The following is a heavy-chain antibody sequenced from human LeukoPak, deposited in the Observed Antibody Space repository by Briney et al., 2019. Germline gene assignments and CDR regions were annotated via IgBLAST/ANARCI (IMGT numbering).Heavy chain of an antibody. CDR1: GFTVSRNY. D-gene: IGHD2-15*01. J-gene: IGHJ4*02. V-gene: IGHV3-53*01. CDR3: ARPSGYCSGGGGSCFPFDY. Sequence: GGSLRLSCAASGFTVSRNYMSWVRQAPGRGLEWVSLTYSDGSTSYTESVKGRFTISRDNSKNTLSLQLNSLRAEGTAVYYCARPSGYCSGGGGSCFPFDYWGQGTLVTVSS. CDR2: TYSDGST.